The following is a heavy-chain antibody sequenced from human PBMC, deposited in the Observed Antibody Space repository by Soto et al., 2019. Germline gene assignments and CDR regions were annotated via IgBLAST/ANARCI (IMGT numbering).Heavy chain of an antibody. J-gene: IGHJ4*02. CDR3: GRSSYYYDSSGDETVLGFDY. Sequence: QVQLVQSGAEVKKPGSSVKVSCKASGGTFSSYAISWVRQAPGQGLEWMGGIIPIFGTANYAQKFQGRVTITADKSTSTGDMGVSRVGSEERAGYYCGRSSYYYDSSGDETVLGFDYWGQGTLVTVSS. D-gene: IGHD3-22*01. V-gene: IGHV1-69*06. CDR2: IIPIFGTA. CDR1: GGTFSSYA.